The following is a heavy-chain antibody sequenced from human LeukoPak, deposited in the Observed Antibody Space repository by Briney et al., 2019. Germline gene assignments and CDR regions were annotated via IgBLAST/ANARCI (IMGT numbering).Heavy chain of an antibody. V-gene: IGHV1-18*01. CDR2: ISDYNGNT. J-gene: IGHJ6*02. D-gene: IGHD2-8*01. Sequence: ASVTVSCKASGFTFTMYSITWVRQAPGKGHEWMGWISDYNGNTNYAQKYQGRVTMTTDTSTRTAYMELRSLRSDDTAVYYCARVVRSDSFDYDYYYAMDVWGQGTTVTVSS. CDR1: GFTFTMYS. CDR3: ARVVRSDSFDYDYYYAMDV.